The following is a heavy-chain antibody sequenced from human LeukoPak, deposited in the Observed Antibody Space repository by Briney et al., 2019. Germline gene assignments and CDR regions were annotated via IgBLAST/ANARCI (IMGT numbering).Heavy chain of an antibody. CDR3: ASGGTAVVMALTYYFDT. J-gene: IGHJ4*02. CDR1: GYSISSGYY. D-gene: IGHD3-22*01. CDR2: IYPTGST. V-gene: IGHV4-38-2*01. Sequence: SETLSLTCAVSGYSISSGYYWGWIRQPPGKGLEWIGSIYPTGSTYYNPSLQSRVTISLDSPKNQFSLKLTSVTAADTAVYYCASGGTAVVMALTYYFDTWGQGTPVTVSS.